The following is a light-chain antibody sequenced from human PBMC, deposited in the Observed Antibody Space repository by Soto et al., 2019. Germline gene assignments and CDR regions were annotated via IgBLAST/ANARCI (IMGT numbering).Light chain of an antibody. Sequence: DIQMTQSPSSLSASVGDSVTITYWASQSINIYLSWYQQKPGKASKLLINVASTLQGGVPSRFSGSGSGTEFTLTISSLQSEDFAVYYCHQYNNWPPTFGQGTKVDIK. V-gene: IGKV1-39*01. CDR2: VAS. CDR1: QSINIY. J-gene: IGKJ1*01. CDR3: HQYNNWPPT.